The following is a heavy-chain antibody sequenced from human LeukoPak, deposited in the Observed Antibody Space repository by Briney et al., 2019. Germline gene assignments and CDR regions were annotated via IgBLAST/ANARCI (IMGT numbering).Heavy chain of an antibody. CDR3: AKDLGRYRNNFFVY. CDR1: GFTFSSIA. D-gene: IGHD1-26*01. CDR2: ISGSGGGT. V-gene: IGHV3-23*01. J-gene: IGHJ4*02. Sequence: GGSLRLSCAASGFTFSSIAMSWVRQAPDKGLKWVSTISGSGGGTYYADSVKGRFTISRDDSKNTLYLQMNSLRADDTAVYYCAKDLGRYRNNFFVYWGQGNLVTVSS.